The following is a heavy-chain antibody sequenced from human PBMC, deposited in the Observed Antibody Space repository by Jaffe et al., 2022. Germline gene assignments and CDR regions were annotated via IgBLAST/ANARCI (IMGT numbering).Heavy chain of an antibody. CDR2: INGGGIST. D-gene: IGHD4-17*01. J-gene: IGHJ4*02. CDR1: GFTFSSYW. CDR3: ARGGYEYGDQDLFDN. Sequence: EGQLVESGGGLVQPGGSLRLSCAASGFTFSSYWMHWVRQGPGKGLVWLSRINGGGISTNYADSVRGRFTISRDNAKNTVYLQMNSLRAEDTAVYYCARGGYEYGDQDLFDNWGQGTLVTVSS. V-gene: IGHV3-74*01.